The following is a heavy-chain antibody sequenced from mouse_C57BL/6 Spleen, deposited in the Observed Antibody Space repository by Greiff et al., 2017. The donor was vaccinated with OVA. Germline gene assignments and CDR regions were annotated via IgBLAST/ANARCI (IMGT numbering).Heavy chain of an antibody. J-gene: IGHJ4*01. CDR2: IDPNSGGT. Sequence: VQLQQSVAELVRPGASVKLSCTASGFNIKNTYMHWVKQRPEQGLEWIGRIDPNSGGTKYNEKFKSKATLTVDKPSSTAYMQLSSLTSEDSAVYYCARGYYYGSSTLDYWGQGTSVTVSS. CDR1: GFNIKNTY. D-gene: IGHD1-1*01. CDR3: ARGYYYGSSTLDY. V-gene: IGHV1-72*01.